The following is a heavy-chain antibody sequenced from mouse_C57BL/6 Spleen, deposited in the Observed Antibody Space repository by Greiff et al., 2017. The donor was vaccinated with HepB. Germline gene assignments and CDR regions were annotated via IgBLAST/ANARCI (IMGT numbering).Heavy chain of an antibody. V-gene: IGHV1-39*01. D-gene: IGHD1-1*01. CDR3: ARDYYGSSYGEAWFAY. Sequence: LVKPGASVKISCKASGYSFTDYNMNWVKQSNGKSLEWIGVINPNYGTTSYNQKFKGKATLTVDQSSSTAYMQLNSLTSEDSAVYYCARDYYGSSYGEAWFAYWGQGTLVTVSA. CDR1: GYSFTDYN. CDR2: INPNYGTT. J-gene: IGHJ3*01.